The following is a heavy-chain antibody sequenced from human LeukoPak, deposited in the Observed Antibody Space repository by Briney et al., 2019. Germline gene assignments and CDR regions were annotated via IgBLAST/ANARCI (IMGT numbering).Heavy chain of an antibody. CDR2: ISSTSSFT. Sequence: GGSLRLSCAASGFTFSSYAMRWIGQAPGKGLEWVSYISSTSSFTNYADSVKGRFTISRENANNSLYLEMNSPGAAATTVYYCANPSLRFGELLSDFDYWGQGTLVTVSS. J-gene: IGHJ4*02. CDR3: ANPSLRFGELLSDFDY. CDR1: GFTFSSYA. V-gene: IGHV3-11*06. D-gene: IGHD3-10*01.